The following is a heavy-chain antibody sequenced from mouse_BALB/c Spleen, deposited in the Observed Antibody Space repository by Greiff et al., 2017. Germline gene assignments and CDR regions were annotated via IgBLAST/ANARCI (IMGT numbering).Heavy chain of an antibody. D-gene: IGHD3-2*01. J-gene: IGHJ4*01. CDR3: TRDRDSSGYEAMDY. V-gene: IGHV5-6*01. Sequence: EVMLVESGGDLVKPGGSLKLSCAASGFTFSSYGMSWVRQTPDKRLEWVATISSGGSYTYYPDSVKGRFTISRDNAKNTLYLQMSSLKSEDTAMYYCTRDRDSSGYEAMDYWGQGTSVTVSS. CDR2: ISSGGSYT. CDR1: GFTFSSYG.